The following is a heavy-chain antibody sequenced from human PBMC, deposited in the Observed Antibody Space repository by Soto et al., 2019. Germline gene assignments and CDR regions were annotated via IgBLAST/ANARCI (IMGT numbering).Heavy chain of an antibody. V-gene: IGHV3-74*01. J-gene: IGHJ4*01. D-gene: IGHD6-25*01. CDR1: GFTFSNYW. Sequence: EVQLVESGGGLVQPGGSLRLSCAASGFTFSNYWMDWVRQAPGKGLVWVSRIKSDGSITRYADSVKGRFTMSRDNAKNTLFLQVNSLRAEDTAVYYCARWYGTGVAHDYWGHGTLVTGSS. CDR2: IKSDGSIT. CDR3: ARWYGTGVAHDY.